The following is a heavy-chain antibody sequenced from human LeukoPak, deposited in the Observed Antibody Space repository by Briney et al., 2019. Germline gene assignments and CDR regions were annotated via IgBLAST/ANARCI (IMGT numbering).Heavy chain of an antibody. D-gene: IGHD3-10*01. CDR3: ARGGSVFAYFFGY. V-gene: IGHV3-23*01. CDR2: ISGSGGTT. CDR1: GFIFSNYA. Sequence: GGSLRLSCAASGFIFSNYAMTWARLTPGKGLEWVSAISGSGGTTYYADSVKGRFTISRDSSTNTLYLQLSSLRAEDTAIYYCARGGSVFAYFFGYWGQGTLVTVSS. J-gene: IGHJ4*02.